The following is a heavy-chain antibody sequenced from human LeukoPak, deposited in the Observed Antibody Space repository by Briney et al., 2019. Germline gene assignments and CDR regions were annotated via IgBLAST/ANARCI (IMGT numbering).Heavy chain of an antibody. J-gene: IGHJ3*02. CDR2: TYRRSI. V-gene: IGHV6-1*01. CDR3: ARGCWSTFDI. Sequence: SQTLSLTCAISGDSVSSDSVAWNWIRQSPSRGLEWLGRTYRRSIYYGMSVKGRITINPDTSKNQVSLHLNSVTPEDTAVYYCARGCWSTFDIWGQGTIVTVSS. D-gene: IGHD3-3*01. CDR1: GDSVSSDSVA.